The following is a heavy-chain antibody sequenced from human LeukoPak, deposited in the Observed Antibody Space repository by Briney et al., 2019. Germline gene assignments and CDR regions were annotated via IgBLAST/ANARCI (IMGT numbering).Heavy chain of an antibody. J-gene: IGHJ4*02. Sequence: PSETLSLTCTVSGGSISSGGYYWSWIRQHPGKGLEWIGYIYYSGSTYYNPSLKSRVTISVDTSKNHFSLKLSSVTAADTAVYYCAREWGRGAARPVDYWGQGTLVTVSS. D-gene: IGHD6-6*01. CDR1: GGSISSGGYY. V-gene: IGHV4-31*03. CDR2: IYYSGST. CDR3: AREWGRGAARPVDY.